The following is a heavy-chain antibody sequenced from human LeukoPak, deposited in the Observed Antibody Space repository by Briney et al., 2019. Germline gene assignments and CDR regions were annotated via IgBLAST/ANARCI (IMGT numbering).Heavy chain of an antibody. CDR2: ISSNGGST. CDR3: VKGLRFLEWVNWYFDL. CDR1: GFTFSSYA. Sequence: PGGSLRLSCSASGFTFSSYAMHWVRQAPGKGLEHVSAISSNGGSTYYADSVKGRFTISRDNSKNTLYLQMSSLRAEDTAVYYCVKGLRFLEWVNWYFDLWGRGTLVTVSS. J-gene: IGHJ2*01. V-gene: IGHV3-64D*09. D-gene: IGHD3-3*01.